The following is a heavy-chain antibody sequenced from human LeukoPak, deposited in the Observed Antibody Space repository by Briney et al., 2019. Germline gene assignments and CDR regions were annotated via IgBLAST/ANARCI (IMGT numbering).Heavy chain of an antibody. D-gene: IGHD2-15*01. CDR2: IYSSGST. CDR3: ALHVLSSGSGSCYPNWFDA. Sequence: PSETLSLTCIDSRDSISSVYWSWIRQPPGKGLEWIGYIYSSGSTNYNPSLKSRVTISVDTSKNQLSLNLRSVTAADTALYSCALHVLSSGSGSCYPNWFDAGGQGILVTVSS. J-gene: IGHJ5*02. V-gene: IGHV4-59*08. CDR1: RDSISSVY.